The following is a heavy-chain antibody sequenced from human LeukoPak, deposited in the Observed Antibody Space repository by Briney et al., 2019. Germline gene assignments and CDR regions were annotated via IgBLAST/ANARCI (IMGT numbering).Heavy chain of an antibody. CDR1: GFTFSNYG. Sequence: GGSLRLSCEASGFTFSNYGMNWVRQAPGKGLEWVSYIRSNDGTTHYADSVKGRFTISRDNAKNSLSLQMTSLRADDTAVYYCVRGQTSLDNWFDPWGQGTLVIVPS. J-gene: IGHJ5*02. V-gene: IGHV3-48*01. CDR3: VRGQTSLDNWFDP. CDR2: IRSNDGTT.